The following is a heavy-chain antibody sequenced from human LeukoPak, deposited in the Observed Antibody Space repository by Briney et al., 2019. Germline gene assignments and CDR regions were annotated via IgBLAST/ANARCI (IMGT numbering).Heavy chain of an antibody. CDR1: GGSISNYY. V-gene: IGHV4-59*01. Sequence: SETLSLTCTVSGGSISNYYWSWIRQPPGKGLEWIGYIDNSGNTNYNPSLESRVTISVDTAKNQLSLKLSSVTAADTALYYCARGMREYSSSPSSYWGQGTLVTVSS. CDR2: IDNSGNT. CDR3: ARGMREYSSSPSSY. J-gene: IGHJ4*02. D-gene: IGHD6-6*01.